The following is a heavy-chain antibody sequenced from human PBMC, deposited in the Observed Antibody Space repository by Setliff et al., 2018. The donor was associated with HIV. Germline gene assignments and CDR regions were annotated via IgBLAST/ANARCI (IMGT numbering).Heavy chain of an antibody. V-gene: IGHV4-34*01. D-gene: IGHD6-19*01. CDR3: ARAKSSFTSAWYRDHDAFNI. J-gene: IGHJ3*02. Sequence: SETLSLTCAVYGGSFSGYYWSWIRQPPGKGLEWIGEINHSGSTNYNPSLKSRVTISVDTSKNQFSLKLSSVTAADTAVYYCARAKSSFTSAWYRDHDAFNIWGQGTMVTVSS. CDR1: GGSFSGYY. CDR2: INHSGST.